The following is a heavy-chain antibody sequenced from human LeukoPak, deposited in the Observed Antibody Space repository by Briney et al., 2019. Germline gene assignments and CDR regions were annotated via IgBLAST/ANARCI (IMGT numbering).Heavy chain of an antibody. CDR2: INPNSGGT. CDR3: ATKYVVLDAFDI. CDR1: GYTFTGYY. D-gene: IGHD3-10*02. J-gene: IGHJ3*02. V-gene: IGHV1-2*02. Sequence: ASVKVSCKASGYTFTGYYMHWVRQAPGQGLEWMGWINPNSGGTNYARNFQGRVTMTGHTSTSTVYLELSSLRSEDTAVYFCATKYVVLDAFDIWGQGTLVTVSS.